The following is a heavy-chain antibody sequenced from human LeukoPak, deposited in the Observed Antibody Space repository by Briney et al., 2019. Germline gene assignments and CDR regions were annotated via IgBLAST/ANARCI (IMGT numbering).Heavy chain of an antibody. Sequence: SVKVSCKASGGTFSSYAISWVRQAPGQGLEWMGGIIPIFGTANYAQKFQGRVTITTDESTSTAYMELSSLRSEDTAVYYCARGATTKRDYYYYYYMDVWGKGTTVTVSS. CDR1: GGTFSSYA. CDR2: IIPIFGTA. V-gene: IGHV1-69*05. J-gene: IGHJ6*03. D-gene: IGHD1/OR15-1a*01. CDR3: ARGATTKRDYYYYYYMDV.